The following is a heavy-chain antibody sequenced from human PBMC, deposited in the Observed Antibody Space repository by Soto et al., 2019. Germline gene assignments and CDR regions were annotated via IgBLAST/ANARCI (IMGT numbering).Heavy chain of an antibody. CDR2: INYDGTP. CDR1: GGSISTDSYN. V-gene: IGHV4-39*02. J-gene: IGHJ3*01. Sequence: QLQLQESGPGLVKPSETLSLPCSVSGGSISTDSYNCDRIPQSPGQRLEWIGTINYDGTPSYNSPLNSQVTTAVDTSRNHFSLKVQSVTAADTAMYYCARCFGNDFDVWGQGTMLKGSS. CDR3: ARCFGNDFDV. D-gene: IGHD3-3*01.